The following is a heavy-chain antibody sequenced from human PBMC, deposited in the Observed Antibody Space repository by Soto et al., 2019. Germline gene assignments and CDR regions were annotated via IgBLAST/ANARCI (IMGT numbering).Heavy chain of an antibody. CDR2: INHSGST. J-gene: IGHJ6*02. CDR3: ARGGYSRYYYYGMDV. Sequence: QVQLQQWGAGLLKPSETLSLTCAVYGGSFSGYYWSWIRQPPGKGLEWIGEINHSGSTNYNPSLKSRVTISVDTSKNQFSLKLSSVTAADTAVYYCARGGYSRYYYYGMDVWGQGTTVTVSS. D-gene: IGHD4-4*01. CDR1: GGSFSGYY. V-gene: IGHV4-34*01.